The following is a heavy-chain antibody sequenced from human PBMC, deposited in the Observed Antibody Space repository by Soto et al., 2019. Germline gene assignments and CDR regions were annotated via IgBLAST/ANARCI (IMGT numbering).Heavy chain of an antibody. CDR2: INPNSGGT. CDR1: GYTFTGYY. CDR3: ARDPIAVAGCWFDP. D-gene: IGHD6-19*01. V-gene: IGHV1-2*02. Sequence: GXSVKVSCKASGYTFTGYYTHWLRQAPGQGLEWVGWINPNSGGTNYAQKFQGRVTMTRDTSISTAYMELSRLRYDDTAVYYCARDPIAVAGCWFDPWRQGSLVSVSS. J-gene: IGHJ5*02.